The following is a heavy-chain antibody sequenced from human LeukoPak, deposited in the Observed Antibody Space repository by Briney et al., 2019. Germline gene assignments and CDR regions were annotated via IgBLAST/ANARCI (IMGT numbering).Heavy chain of an antibody. J-gene: IGHJ5*02. CDR3: ARGSLVPAAITPWFDP. V-gene: IGHV4-4*07. CDR2: IYTSGST. Sequence: SETLSLTCTVSGGSISSYYWSWIRQPAEKGLEWIGRIYTSGSTNYNPSLKSRVTMSVDTSKNQFSLKLSSVTAADTAVYYCARGSLVPAAITPWFDPWGQGTLVTVPS. D-gene: IGHD2-2*02. CDR1: GGSISSYY.